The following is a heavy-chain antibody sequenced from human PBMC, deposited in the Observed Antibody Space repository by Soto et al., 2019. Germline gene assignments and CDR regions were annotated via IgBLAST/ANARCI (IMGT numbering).Heavy chain of an antibody. D-gene: IGHD5-18*01. Sequence: QVQLQQWGAGLLKPSETLSLTCAVYGGSFSGYYWSWIRQPPGKGLEWIGEINHSGSTNYNPSLKSRVTISVDTSRNQFSLKLSSVTAADRAVYYCARGRGYGAWGQGTMVTVSS. CDR1: GGSFSGYY. CDR2: INHSGST. CDR3: ARGRGYGA. V-gene: IGHV4-34*01. J-gene: IGHJ3*01.